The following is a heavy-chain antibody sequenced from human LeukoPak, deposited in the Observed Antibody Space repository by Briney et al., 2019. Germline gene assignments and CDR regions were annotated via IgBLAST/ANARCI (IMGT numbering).Heavy chain of an antibody. J-gene: IGHJ4*02. V-gene: IGHV1-2*02. CDR3: ARVGRDYYDSSGYYPFDW. Sequence: ASVKVSCKASGYTFTGYYMHWVRQAPGQGLEWMGWINPNSGGTNYAQKFQGRVTMTRDTSISTAYMELSRLRSDDTAVYYCARVGRDYYDSSGYYPFDWWGQGTLVTVSS. CDR1: GYTFTGYY. D-gene: IGHD3-22*01. CDR2: INPNSGGT.